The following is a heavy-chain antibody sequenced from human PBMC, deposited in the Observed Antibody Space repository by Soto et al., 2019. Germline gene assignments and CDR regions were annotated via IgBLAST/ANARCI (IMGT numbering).Heavy chain of an antibody. CDR3: AKDPRYYYGSGANHDY. V-gene: IGHV3-23*01. J-gene: IGHJ4*02. D-gene: IGHD3-10*01. CDR1: GFPFSSYV. Sequence: GGSLRLSCAASGFPFSSYVMSWVRQAPGKGLEWVSGISGGGSNTFYADSVKGRFTISRDNSKNTLYLQMNSLRAEDTAVYYCAKDPRYYYGSGANHDYWGQGTLVTVSS. CDR2: ISGGGSNT.